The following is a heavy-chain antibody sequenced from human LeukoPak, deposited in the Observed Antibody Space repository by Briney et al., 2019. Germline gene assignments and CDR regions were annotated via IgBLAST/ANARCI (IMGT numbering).Heavy chain of an antibody. V-gene: IGHV3-30*04. CDR2: ISYDGSNK. D-gene: IGHD5-12*01. J-gene: IGHJ3*02. CDR1: GFTFSSYA. CDR3: ARGGIVATILDAFDI. Sequence: GRSLRLSCAASGFTFSSYAMHWVRQAPGKGLEGVAVISYDGSNKYYADSVKGRFTISRDNSKNTLYLQMNSLRAEDTAVYYCARGGIVATILDAFDIWGQGTMVTVSS.